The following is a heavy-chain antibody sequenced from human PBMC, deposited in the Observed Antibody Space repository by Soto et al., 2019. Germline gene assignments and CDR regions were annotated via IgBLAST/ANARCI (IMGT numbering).Heavy chain of an antibody. J-gene: IGHJ6*02. CDR2: IVVGSGNT. Sequence: SVKVSCKASGFTFTSSAVQWVRQARGQRLEWIGWIVVGSGNTNYAQKFQERVTITRDMSTSTAYMELSSLRSEDTAAYYCARDDSNYDFWSGSTIIPYSYGMDVWGQGTTVTVSS. V-gene: IGHV1-58*01. D-gene: IGHD3-3*01. CDR3: ARDDSNYDFWSGSTIIPYSYGMDV. CDR1: GFTFTSSA.